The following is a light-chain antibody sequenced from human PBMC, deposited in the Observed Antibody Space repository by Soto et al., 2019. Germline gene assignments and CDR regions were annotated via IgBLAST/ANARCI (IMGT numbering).Light chain of an antibody. J-gene: IGKJ1*01. CDR2: DAS. CDR1: QSVSSY. CDR3: QQRSNWPGT. V-gene: IGKV3-11*01. Sequence: EIVLTQSPATLSLSPGERDTVSCRASQSVSSYLAWYQQKPGQAPRLLIYDASNRATGIPARFSGSGSGTDLTLTISSRETEDFAVYYCQQRSNWPGTFGQGTKVEIK.